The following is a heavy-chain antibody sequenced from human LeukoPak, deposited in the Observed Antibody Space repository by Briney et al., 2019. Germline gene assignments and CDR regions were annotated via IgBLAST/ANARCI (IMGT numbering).Heavy chain of an antibody. V-gene: IGHV3-30*03. D-gene: IGHD2-2*01. Sequence: PETSLRLSCAASGFTFRSYGMHWVRQAPGKGLEWVAVILYDGSKTYYADSVKGRFTISRDNSKNTLYLQMNGLRAEDTAVYYCARGRYCSSTSCHYFDYWGQGTLVTVSS. CDR3: ARGRYCSSTSCHYFDY. CDR2: ILYDGSKT. J-gene: IGHJ4*02. CDR1: GFTFRSYG.